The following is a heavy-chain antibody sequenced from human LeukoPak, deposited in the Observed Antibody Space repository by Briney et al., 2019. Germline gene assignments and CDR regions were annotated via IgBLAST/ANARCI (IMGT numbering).Heavy chain of an antibody. V-gene: IGHV1-2*02. CDR1: GYTFTGYY. Sequence: GASVKVSCKASGYTFTGYYMHWVRQAPGQGLEWMGWINPNSGGTNYAQKLQGRVTMTTDTSTSTAYMELRSLRSDDTAVYYCARHNLLRFLEWLFPSKYNWFDPWGQGTLVTVSS. J-gene: IGHJ5*02. CDR3: ARHNLLRFLEWLFPSKYNWFDP. CDR2: INPNSGGT. D-gene: IGHD3-3*01.